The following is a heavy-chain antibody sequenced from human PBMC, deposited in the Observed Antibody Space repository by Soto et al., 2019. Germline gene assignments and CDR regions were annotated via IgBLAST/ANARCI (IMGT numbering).Heavy chain of an antibody. CDR1: GFTFSNTG. CDR2: ISFGENSL. D-gene: IGHD3-16*01. V-gene: IGHV3-30*18. CDR3: AKTWANRGEPWAHYFDS. J-gene: IGHJ4*02. Sequence: HPGGSLRLSCAASGFTFSNTGMHWVRQAPGKGLEWVAAISFGENSLYYTDSVKGRFTISRDFAKNTLYLQMDSLRTEDTAIYYCAKTWANRGEPWAHYFDSWGQGTLVTVSS.